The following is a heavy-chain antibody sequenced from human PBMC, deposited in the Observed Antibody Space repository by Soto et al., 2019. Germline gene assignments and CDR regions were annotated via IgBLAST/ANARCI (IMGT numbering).Heavy chain of an antibody. V-gene: IGHV1-46*01. CDR3: ARARTGRYSSSSGLDFDY. CDR1: GYTFTSYY. Sequence: QVQLVQSGAEVKKPGASVKVSCKASGYTFTSYYMHWVRQAPGQGLEWMGIINPSGGSTSYAQKFQGRVTMTRETSTSTVYMELSSLRSEDTAVYYCARARTGRYSSSSGLDFDYWGQGTLVTVSS. J-gene: IGHJ4*02. CDR2: INPSGGST. D-gene: IGHD6-6*01.